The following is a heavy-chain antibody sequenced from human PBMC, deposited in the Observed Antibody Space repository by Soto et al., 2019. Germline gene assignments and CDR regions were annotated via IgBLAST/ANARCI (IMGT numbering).Heavy chain of an antibody. CDR3: ATPTPFGQQLVSSTYYYYYYGMDV. Sequence: GASVKVSCRASGGTFSRYPIGLVRQAPGQGLEWMGGVIPISGTADYAPKFQGRVTITADESTSTAYMELSSLRSEDTAVYYCATPTPFGQQLVSSTYYYYYYGMDVWAKGTTLTVSS. V-gene: IGHV1-69*13. CDR2: VIPISGTA. CDR1: GGTFSRYP. J-gene: IGHJ6*04. D-gene: IGHD6-13*01.